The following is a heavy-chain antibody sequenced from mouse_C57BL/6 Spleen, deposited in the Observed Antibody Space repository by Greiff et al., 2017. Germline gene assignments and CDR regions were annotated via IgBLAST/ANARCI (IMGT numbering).Heavy chain of an antibody. CDR3: ARGGYGSSYWYFDV. V-gene: IGHV1-18*01. Sequence: VQLQQSGPELVKPGASVKIPCTASGYTFTDYNMDWVKQSHGKSLEWIGDINPNNGGTIYNQKFKGKATLTVDKSSSTAYMELRSLTSEDTAVYYCARGGYGSSYWYFDVWGTGTTVTVSS. D-gene: IGHD1-1*01. CDR1: GYTFTDYN. J-gene: IGHJ1*03. CDR2: INPNNGGT.